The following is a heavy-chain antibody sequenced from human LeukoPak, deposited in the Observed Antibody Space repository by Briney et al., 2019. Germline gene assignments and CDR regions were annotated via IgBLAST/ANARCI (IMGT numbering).Heavy chain of an antibody. CDR3: ARARSPSSGYLLRDHNWFDP. CDR1: GGTLNSYA. J-gene: IGHJ5*02. V-gene: IGHV1-69*05. D-gene: IGHD3-22*01. Sequence: PWASVKVSCKASGGTLNSYAISWVRQAPGQGLEWMGGIIPIFGTANYAQKVQGRVTITTDESTTTAYMELSSLRSEDTAVYYCARARSPSSGYLLRDHNWFDPWGQGTLVTVSS. CDR2: IIPIFGTA.